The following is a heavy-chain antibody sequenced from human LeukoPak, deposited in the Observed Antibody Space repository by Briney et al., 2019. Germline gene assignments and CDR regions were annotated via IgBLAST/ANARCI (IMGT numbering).Heavy chain of an antibody. CDR2: ISSSSSYT. CDR1: GFTFSDYY. CDR3: ARDRGYFDN. J-gene: IGHJ4*02. Sequence: GGSLRLSCAASGFTFSDYYMSWIRQAPGKGLEWVSYISSSSSYTNYADSVEGRFTISRDNAKNSLYLQMNSLRAEDTAMYYCARDRGYFDNWGQGTLVTVSS. V-gene: IGHV3-11*06.